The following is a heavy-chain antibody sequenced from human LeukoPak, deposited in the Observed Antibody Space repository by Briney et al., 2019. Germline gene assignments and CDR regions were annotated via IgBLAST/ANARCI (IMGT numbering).Heavy chain of an antibody. CDR2: IYYSGST. Sequence: SETLSLTCTVSGGSISSYYWSWIRQPPGKGLEWIGYIYYSGSTNYNPSLKSRVTISVDTSKNQFSLKLSSVTAADTAVYYCASTYYDYVWGSYQHYFDYWGQGTLVTVSS. V-gene: IGHV4-59*01. J-gene: IGHJ4*02. CDR3: ASTYYDYVWGSYQHYFDY. D-gene: IGHD3-16*01. CDR1: GGSISSYY.